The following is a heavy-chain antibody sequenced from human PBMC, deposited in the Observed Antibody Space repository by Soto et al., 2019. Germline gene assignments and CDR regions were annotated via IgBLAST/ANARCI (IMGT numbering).Heavy chain of an antibody. D-gene: IGHD3-3*01. V-gene: IGHV3-23*01. CDR2: VSGGGDST. Sequence: GGSLRLSCASSGFTFRAYAMIWVRQAPGKGLEWVSVVSGGGDSTYYADSVKGRFTISRDNSKNTLYLQMSSLRAEDTAIYYCAKGQVLYDFWSGYLPRFDYWGQGTLVTVSS. CDR1: GFTFRAYA. CDR3: AKGQVLYDFWSGYLPRFDY. J-gene: IGHJ4*02.